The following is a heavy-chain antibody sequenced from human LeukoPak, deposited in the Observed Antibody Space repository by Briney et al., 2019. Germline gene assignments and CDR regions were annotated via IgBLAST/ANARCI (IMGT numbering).Heavy chain of an antibody. CDR2: INPNSGGT. D-gene: IGHD3-10*01. Sequence: ASVKVSCKASGYTFTGYYMHWVRQAPGQGLEWMGWINPNSGGTNYAQKFQGRVTMTRDTSISTAYMELSRLRSDDTAVYYCARFSRFGNTPFDYWGQGTLVTVSS. V-gene: IGHV1-2*02. CDR1: GYTFTGYY. CDR3: ARFSRFGNTPFDY. J-gene: IGHJ4*02.